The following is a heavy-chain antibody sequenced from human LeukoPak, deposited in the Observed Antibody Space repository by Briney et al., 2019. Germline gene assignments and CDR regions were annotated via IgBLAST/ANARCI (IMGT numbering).Heavy chain of an antibody. V-gene: IGHV3-30*04. J-gene: IGHJ5*02. CDR1: GFTFSGYA. CDR3: AKSSSSPFDP. D-gene: IGHD6-13*01. Sequence: GGSLRLSCAASGFTFSGYAMHWVRQAPGKGLEWVAVISYDGSNKYYADSVKGRFTISRDNSKNTLYLQMNSLRAEDTAVYYCAKSSSSPFDPWGQGTLVTVSS. CDR2: ISYDGSNK.